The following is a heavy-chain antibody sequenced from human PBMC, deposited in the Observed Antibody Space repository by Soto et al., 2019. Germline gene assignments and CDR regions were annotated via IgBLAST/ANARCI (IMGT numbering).Heavy chain of an antibody. V-gene: IGHV1-2*02. CDR3: ARADYDFWSGNWFDP. CDR1: GYTFTGYY. J-gene: IGHJ5*02. D-gene: IGHD3-3*01. CDR2: INPNSGGT. Sequence: GASVKVSCKASGYTFTGYYMHRVRQAPGQGLEWMGWINPNSGGTNYAQKFQDRVTMTRDTSISTAYMELSRLRSDDTAVYYCARADYDFWSGNWFDPWGQGALVTVSS.